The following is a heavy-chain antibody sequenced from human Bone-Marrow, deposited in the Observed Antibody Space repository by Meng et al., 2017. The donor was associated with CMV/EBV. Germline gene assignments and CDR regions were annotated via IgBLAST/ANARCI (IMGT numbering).Heavy chain of an antibody. Sequence: EVQRVESGGGLVQPGGSLSLACAASGFTFSSYWMHWVRQAPGKGLVWVSRINSDGSSTSYADSVKGRFTISRDNAKNTLYLQMNSLRAEDTAVYYCASYYGSGSYLPFDYWGQGTLVTVSS. CDR1: GFTFSSYW. J-gene: IGHJ4*02. CDR2: INSDGSST. V-gene: IGHV3-74*01. D-gene: IGHD3-10*01. CDR3: ASYYGSGSYLPFDY.